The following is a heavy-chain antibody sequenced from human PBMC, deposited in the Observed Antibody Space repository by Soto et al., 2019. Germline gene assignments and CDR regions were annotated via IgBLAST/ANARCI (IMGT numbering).Heavy chain of an antibody. D-gene: IGHD3-10*01. V-gene: IGHV4-4*02. CDR1: GGSVSSTNW. Sequence: PSETLSLTCAVSGGSVSSTNWWSWVRQSPGKGLEWIGDIYHIGSTNYNPSLKSRVTISVDRSKSQFSLSLSSVTAADTAIYFCARVPVRKYYRAGSYQNYYFGMDVWGQGTTVTVSS. J-gene: IGHJ6*02. CDR3: ARVPVRKYYRAGSYQNYYFGMDV. CDR2: IYHIGST.